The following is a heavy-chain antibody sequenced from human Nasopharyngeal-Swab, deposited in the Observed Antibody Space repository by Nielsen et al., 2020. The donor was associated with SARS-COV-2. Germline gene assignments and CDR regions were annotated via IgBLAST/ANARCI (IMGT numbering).Heavy chain of an antibody. CDR3: AREGAYYYDSSGYLPLDY. D-gene: IGHD3-22*01. J-gene: IGHJ4*02. Sequence: VRQAPGKGLEWVSSISSSSSYIYYADSVKGRFTISRDNAKNSLYLQMNSLRAKDTAVYYCAREGAYYYDSSGYLPLDYWGQGTLVTVSS. V-gene: IGHV3-21*01. CDR2: ISSSSSYI.